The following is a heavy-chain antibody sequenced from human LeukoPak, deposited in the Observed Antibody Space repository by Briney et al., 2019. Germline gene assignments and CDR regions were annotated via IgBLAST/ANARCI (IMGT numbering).Heavy chain of an antibody. CDR2: IRYDGSNK. J-gene: IGHJ4*02. V-gene: IGHV3-30*02. D-gene: IGHD6-19*01. Sequence: GGSLRLSCVASGFTFSSYGMHWVRQAPGKGLEWVAFIRYDGSNKYYADSVRGRFTISRDNSKNTLYLQMNSLRAEDTAVYYCARDNIAVAVGFDYWGQGTLVTVSS. CDR1: GFTFSSYG. CDR3: ARDNIAVAVGFDY.